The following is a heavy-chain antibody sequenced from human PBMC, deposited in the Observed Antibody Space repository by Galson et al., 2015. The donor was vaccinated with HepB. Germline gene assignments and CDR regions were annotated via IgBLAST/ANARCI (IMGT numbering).Heavy chain of an antibody. CDR3: LIADYYDSSGFGY. V-gene: IGHV3-15*01. D-gene: IGHD3-22*01. Sequence: SLRLSCAASGFTFSNAWMSWVRQAPGKGLEWVGRIKSKTDGGTTDYAAPVKGRFTISRDDSKNTLYLQMNSLKTEDTAVYYCLIADYYDSSGFGYWGQGTLVTVSS. CDR1: GFTFSNAW. J-gene: IGHJ4*02. CDR2: IKSKTDGGTT.